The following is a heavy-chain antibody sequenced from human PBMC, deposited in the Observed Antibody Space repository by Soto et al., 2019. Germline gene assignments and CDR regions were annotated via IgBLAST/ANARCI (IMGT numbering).Heavy chain of an antibody. D-gene: IGHD6-19*01. V-gene: IGHV3-33*01. CDR2: IWYDGSNK. J-gene: IGHJ5*02. CDR1: GFTFSTYG. CDR3: ARDASAYDGGWYPRGFDP. Sequence: GWSLRLSCAASGFTFSTYGMHWVRQAPGKGLEWVAIIWYDGSNKYYADSVKGRFTISRDDSKNTLYLQMNGLRVEDTAVYFCARDASAYDGGWYPRGFDPWGQGTLVTVSS.